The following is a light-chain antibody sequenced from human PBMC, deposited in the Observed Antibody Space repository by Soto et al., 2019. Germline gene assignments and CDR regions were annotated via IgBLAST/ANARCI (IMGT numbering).Light chain of an antibody. CDR3: QHYGSSPWT. Sequence: EIVLTQSPVTLSVSPGDTATLSCRASQRVSSSNLAWYQQKRGQSPRLLIYGASSRATGIPDRFSGSGSGPDFTLTISRLEPEDFAVYFCQHYGSSPWTFGQGTKVDIK. V-gene: IGKV3-20*01. J-gene: IGKJ1*01. CDR1: QRVSSSN. CDR2: GAS.